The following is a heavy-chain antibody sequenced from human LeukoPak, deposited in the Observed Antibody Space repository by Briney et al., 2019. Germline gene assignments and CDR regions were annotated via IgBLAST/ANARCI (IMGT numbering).Heavy chain of an antibody. J-gene: IGHJ6*02. CDR3: AKMRGAGNYYYGMDV. Sequence: GGSLRLSCAASGFTFSSYAMSWVRQAPGKGLEWVSAISGSGGSTYCADSVKGRFTISKDNSKNTLYLQMNSLRAEDTAVYYCAKMRGAGNYYYGMDVWGQGTTVTVSS. CDR2: ISGSGGST. V-gene: IGHV3-23*01. CDR1: GFTFSSYA. D-gene: IGHD1-1*01.